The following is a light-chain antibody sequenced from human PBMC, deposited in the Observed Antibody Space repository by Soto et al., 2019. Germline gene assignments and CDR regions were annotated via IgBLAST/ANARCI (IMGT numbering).Light chain of an antibody. V-gene: IGLV2-14*01. CDR3: SSYTSSSTRV. CDR2: DVS. CDR1: SSDVGGYNY. Sequence: QSALTQPASVSGSPGQSITISCTGTSSDVGGYNYVSWYQQYPGKAPKFMIYDVSNRPSGVSNRFSGSKSGNTASLTISGLQAEDEADYYCSSYTSSSTRVFGTGTKVTVL. J-gene: IGLJ1*01.